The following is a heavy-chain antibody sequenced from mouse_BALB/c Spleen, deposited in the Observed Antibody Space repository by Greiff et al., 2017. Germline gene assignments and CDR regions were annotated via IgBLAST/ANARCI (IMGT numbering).Heavy chain of an antibody. D-gene: IGHD1-1*01. CDR3: ARSITTVVGDYFDY. J-gene: IGHJ2*01. CDR2: ISSGSSTI. Sequence: EVKLMESGGGLVQPGGSRKLSCAASGFTFSSFGMHWVRQAPEKGLEWVAYISSGSSTIYYADTVKGRFTISRDNPNNTLFLQMTSLRSEDTAMYDCARSITTVVGDYFDYWGQGTTLTVSS. V-gene: IGHV5-17*02. CDR1: GFTFSSFG.